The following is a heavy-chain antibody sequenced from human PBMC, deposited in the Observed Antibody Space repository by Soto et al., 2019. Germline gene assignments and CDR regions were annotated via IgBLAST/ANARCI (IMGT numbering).Heavy chain of an antibody. Sequence: PSETLSLTCTVSGGSISSYYWRWIRQPPGKGLEWIGYIYYSGSTNYNPSLTSRVTISVDTSKNQFSLKLSSVTAADTAVYYCARGPYYAPTATDYWGQGTLVTVSS. CDR3: ARGPYYAPTATDY. J-gene: IGHJ4*02. CDR2: IYYSGST. D-gene: IGHD2-2*01. CDR1: GGSISSYY. V-gene: IGHV4-59*01.